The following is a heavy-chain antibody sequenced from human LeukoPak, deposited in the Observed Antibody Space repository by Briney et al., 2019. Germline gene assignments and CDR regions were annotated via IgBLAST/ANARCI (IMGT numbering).Heavy chain of an antibody. CDR1: GFTFSSYA. J-gene: IGHJ2*01. CDR3: ARVSIGAWYFDL. D-gene: IGHD3-16*01. CDR2: ISSNGGST. V-gene: IGHV3-64*01. Sequence: GGSLRLSCAASGFTFSSYAMHWVRQAPGKGLEYVSAISSNGGSTYYANSVKGRFTISRDNAKNTQYLQMNRLGAEDTAVYYCARVSIGAWYFDLWGRGTLVTVSS.